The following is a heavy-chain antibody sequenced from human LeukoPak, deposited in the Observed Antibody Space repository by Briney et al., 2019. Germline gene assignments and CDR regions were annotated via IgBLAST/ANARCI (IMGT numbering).Heavy chain of an antibody. J-gene: IGHJ6*03. Sequence: GSLILSCAASGFTFSSYAMSWVRQAPGKGLEWVANIKEDGSEEYYVDSVTGRFTVSRDNAKNSLYLQMDSLRAEDTAVYYCARGENYDFWTTYYTWGHYYYYYYMDVWGQGTTVTVSS. D-gene: IGHD3-3*01. CDR3: ARGENYDFWTTYYTWGHYYYYYYMDV. CDR2: IKEDGSEE. V-gene: IGHV3-7*01. CDR1: GFTFSSYA.